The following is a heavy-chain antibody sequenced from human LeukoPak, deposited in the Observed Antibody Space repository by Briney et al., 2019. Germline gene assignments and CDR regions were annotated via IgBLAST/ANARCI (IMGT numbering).Heavy chain of an antibody. Sequence: GGSLRLSCAASGFTFDDYAMHWVRQAPGKGLEWVSGISWNSGSIGYADSVKGRFTISRDNAKNSLYLQMNSLRAEDTALYYRAKVGYYYDSSGYTPTGFDYWGQGTLVTVSS. D-gene: IGHD3-22*01. CDR1: GFTFDDYA. CDR2: ISWNSGSI. J-gene: IGHJ4*02. CDR3: AKVGYYYDSSGYTPTGFDY. V-gene: IGHV3-9*01.